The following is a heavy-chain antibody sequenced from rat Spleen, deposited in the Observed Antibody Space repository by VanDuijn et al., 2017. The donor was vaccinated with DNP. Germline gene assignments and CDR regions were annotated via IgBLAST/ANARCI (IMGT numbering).Heavy chain of an antibody. CDR3: ARWTRYFDY. Sequence: EVQLQESGSGLVKPSQSLSLTCSVTGSSITSNYWGWIRKFPGNKMEYIGHISSSGSSNYNPSLKSQISITRDTSKNHFFLHLNSVTTEDTATYYCARWTRYFDYWGQGVMVTVSS. J-gene: IGHJ2*01. CDR1: GSSITSNY. V-gene: IGHV3-1*01. CDR2: ISSSGSS. D-gene: IGHD1-7*01.